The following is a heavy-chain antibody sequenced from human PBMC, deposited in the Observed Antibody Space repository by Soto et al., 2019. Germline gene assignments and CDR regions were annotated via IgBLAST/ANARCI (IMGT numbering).Heavy chain of an antibody. J-gene: IGHJ6*02. CDR2: MNPNSGNT. CDR3: ARGGLAAYYYYYYGMDV. V-gene: IGHV1-8*01. CDR1: GYTFTSYD. Sequence: ASVKVSCKASGYTFTSYDINWVRQATGQGLEWMGWMNPNSGNTGYAKKFQGRVTMTRNTSISTAYMELSSLRSEDTAVYYCARGGLAAYYYYYYGMDVWGQGTTVTVSS. D-gene: IGHD6-13*01.